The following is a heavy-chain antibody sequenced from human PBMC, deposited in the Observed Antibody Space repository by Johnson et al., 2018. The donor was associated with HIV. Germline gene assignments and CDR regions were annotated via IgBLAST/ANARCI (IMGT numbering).Heavy chain of an antibody. CDR2: ISYDVTDK. V-gene: IGHV3-30*04. CDR1: GFTFSNYA. J-gene: IGHJ3*02. CDR3: ARAGSLAFDI. Sequence: QMQLVESGGGVVQPGRSLRLSCAASGFTFSNYAMHWVRQAPGRGLEWVAVISYDVTDKYYADSVRGRFTISRDNSKNTLYLQMNSLRAEDTAVYYCARAGSLAFDIWGQGTMVTVSS. D-gene: IGHD3-10*01.